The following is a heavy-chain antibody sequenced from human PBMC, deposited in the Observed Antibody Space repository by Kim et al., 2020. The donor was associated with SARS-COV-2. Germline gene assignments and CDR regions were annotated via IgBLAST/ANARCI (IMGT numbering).Heavy chain of an antibody. V-gene: IGHV4-39*01. D-gene: IGHD6-19*01. J-gene: IGHJ1*01. CDR3: ARRGSSGSKSFQH. CDR2: IYYSGST. CDR1: GGSISSSSYY. Sequence: SETLSLTCTVSGGSISSSSYYWGWIRQPPGKGLEWIGSIYYSGSTYYNPSLKSRVTISVDTSKNQFSLKLSSVTAADTAVYYCARRGSSGSKSFQHWGQGTLVTVSS.